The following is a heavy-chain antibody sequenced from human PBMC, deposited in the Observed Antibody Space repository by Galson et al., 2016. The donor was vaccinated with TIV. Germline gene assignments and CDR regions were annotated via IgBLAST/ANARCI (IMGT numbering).Heavy chain of an antibody. CDR1: GFSFDDYA. D-gene: IGHD5-18*01. CDR3: AKDLLTWIQIWSFDY. V-gene: IGHV3-23*01. CDR2: ISGSGHDT. J-gene: IGHJ4*02. Sequence: SLRLSCAASGFSFDDYAMNWVRQAPGKGLEWVSGISGSGHDTYYANSGKGRFTISRDNSKNTLYLQMNSLRAEDTAVYYCAKDLLTWIQIWSFDYWSQGTLVTVSS.